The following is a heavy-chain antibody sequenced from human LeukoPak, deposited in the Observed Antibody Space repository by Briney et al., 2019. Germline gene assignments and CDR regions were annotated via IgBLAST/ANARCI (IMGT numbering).Heavy chain of an antibody. D-gene: IGHD6-13*01. Sequence: GGSLRLSCAGSGFTFSNNWMSWVRQAPGKGPEWVANIKQDGREIHYLDSVKGRFTISRDNARSSLYLQMNSLRVEDTAVYYCTRDEAAAANWGQGTLVTASS. CDR2: IKQDGREI. J-gene: IGHJ4*02. CDR3: TRDEAAAAN. V-gene: IGHV3-7*01. CDR1: GFTFSNNW.